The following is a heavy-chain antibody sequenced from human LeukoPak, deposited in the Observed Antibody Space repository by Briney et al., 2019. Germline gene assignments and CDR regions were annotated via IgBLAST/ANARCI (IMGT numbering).Heavy chain of an antibody. CDR2: IYYSGST. CDR1: GGSIRSSNYY. D-gene: IGHD3-22*01. V-gene: IGHV4-39*01. Sequence: SETLSLTCSVSGGSIRSSNYYWGWIRQPPGKGLEWIGGIYYSGSTYYNPSLKSRVIISVDTSKNQFSLKLSSVTAADTAVYYCTRLLGGYYDTTASYWGQGTLVTVSS. CDR3: TRLLGGYYDTTASY. J-gene: IGHJ4*02.